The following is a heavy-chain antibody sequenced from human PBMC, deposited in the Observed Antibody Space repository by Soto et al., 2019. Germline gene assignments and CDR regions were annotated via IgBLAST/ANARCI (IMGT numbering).Heavy chain of an antibody. J-gene: IGHJ4*02. CDR1: GYTFNLYG. D-gene: IGHD4-17*01. CDR3: ARDRFYGGYKAWAY. V-gene: IGHV1-18*01. CDR2: ISTYNGKT. Sequence: QVHLVQSGAEVKKPGASVMVSCKASGYTFNLYGITWVRQAPGQGLEWMGWISTYNGKTNYEQKFQGRVTMTTDTSTSTAYMELRNLRSDDTAVYYCARDRFYGGYKAWAYWGQGSLVTVFS.